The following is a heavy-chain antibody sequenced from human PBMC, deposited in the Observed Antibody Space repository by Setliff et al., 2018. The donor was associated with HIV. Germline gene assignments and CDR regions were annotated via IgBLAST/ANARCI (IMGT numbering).Heavy chain of an antibody. Sequence: SETLSLTCIVSGGSISSSTYYWGWIRQPPGKGLEWIGSINYSGTTYYNPSLKSRVTISVDTSKKKFSLKLTSMTATDTAVYYWASEKKAWSVSDSFYEYWGQGVPVTVSS. CDR3: ASEKKAWSVSDSFYEY. D-gene: IGHD3-3*01. CDR1: GGSISSSTYY. CDR2: INYSGTT. V-gene: IGHV4-39*07. J-gene: IGHJ4*02.